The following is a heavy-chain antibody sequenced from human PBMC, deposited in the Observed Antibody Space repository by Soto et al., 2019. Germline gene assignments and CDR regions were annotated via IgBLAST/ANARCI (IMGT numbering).Heavy chain of an antibody. V-gene: IGHV3-21*04. CDR2: ISSSSSYI. CDR1: GFTFSSYS. J-gene: IGHJ4*02. CDR3: AKGGLYCSSSTCAPD. D-gene: IGHD2-2*01. Sequence: GGSLRLSCAASGFTFSSYSMNWVRQAPGKGLEWVSSISSSSSYIYYADSVKGRFTISRDNSKNTLSLQMNSLRAEDTAVYYCAKGGLYCSSSTCAPDWGQGTLVTVSS.